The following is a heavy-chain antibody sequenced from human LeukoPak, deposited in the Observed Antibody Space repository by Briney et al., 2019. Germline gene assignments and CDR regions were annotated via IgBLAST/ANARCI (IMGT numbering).Heavy chain of an antibody. J-gene: IGHJ5*02. Sequence: PGGSLRLSCAASGFTFSSYWMGWVRQAPGKGLEWVANIKQDGSEKYYVDSVKGRFTISRDNAKNSLYLQMNSLRAEDTALYHCARDNGYCSGGSCSNWFDPWGQGTLVTVSS. V-gene: IGHV3-7*03. D-gene: IGHD2-15*01. CDR2: IKQDGSEK. CDR1: GFTFSSYW. CDR3: ARDNGYCSGGSCSNWFDP.